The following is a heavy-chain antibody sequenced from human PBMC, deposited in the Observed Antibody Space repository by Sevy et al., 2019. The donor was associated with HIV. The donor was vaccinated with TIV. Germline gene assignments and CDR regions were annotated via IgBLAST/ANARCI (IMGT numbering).Heavy chain of an antibody. V-gene: IGHV4-31*03. Sequence: SETLSLTCTVSGGSISRGGYYWSWIRQHPGKGLEWIGYISYSWSTSYDPSLKSRLTISVDTSKNQFSLRLTSVIAADTAVYYCAREMGDSWGQGILVTVSS. J-gene: IGHJ4*02. CDR1: GGSISRGGYY. CDR3: AREMGDS. CDR2: ISYSWST.